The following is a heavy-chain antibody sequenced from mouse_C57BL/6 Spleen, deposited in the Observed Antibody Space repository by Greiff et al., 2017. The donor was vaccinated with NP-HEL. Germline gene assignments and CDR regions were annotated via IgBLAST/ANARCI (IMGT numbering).Heavy chain of an antibody. Sequence: QVQLQQPGAELVKPGASVKLSCKASGYTFTSYWMQWVKQRPGQGLEWIGEIDPSDSYTNYNQKFKGKATLTVDTSSSTAYMQLSSLTSEDSAVYYCARRDVGDAMDYWGQGTSVTVSS. CDR2: IDPSDSYT. CDR3: ARRDVGDAMDY. J-gene: IGHJ4*01. D-gene: IGHD3-3*01. CDR1: GYTFTSYW. V-gene: IGHV1-50*01.